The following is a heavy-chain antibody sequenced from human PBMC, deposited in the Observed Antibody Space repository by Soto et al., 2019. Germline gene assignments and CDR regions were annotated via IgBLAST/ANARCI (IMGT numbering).Heavy chain of an antibody. CDR3: ARGNDSSGYYYPY. CDR1: GGSISSGDYY. D-gene: IGHD3-22*01. CDR2: IYYSGST. V-gene: IGHV4-30-4*01. J-gene: IGHJ4*02. Sequence: SETLSLTCTVSGGSISSGDYYWSWIRQPPGEGLEWIGYIYYSGSTYYNPSLKSRVTISVDTSKNQFSLKLSSVTAADTAVYYCARGNDSSGYYYPYWGQGTLVTVSS.